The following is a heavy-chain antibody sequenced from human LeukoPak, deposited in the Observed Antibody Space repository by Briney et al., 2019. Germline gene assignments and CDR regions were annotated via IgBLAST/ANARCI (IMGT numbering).Heavy chain of an antibody. J-gene: IGHJ4*02. CDR2: IKQDGSEK. Sequence: PGGSLRLSCAASGFTFSSYWMTWVRQAPGKGLEWVANIKQDGSEKYYVDSVKGRFTISRDNAKNSLYLQMNSLRAEDAAVYYCAKVQQWLEPLTLAYYFDYWGQGTLVTVSS. V-gene: IGHV3-7*03. D-gene: IGHD6-19*01. CDR1: GFTFSSYW. CDR3: AKVQQWLEPLTLAYYFDY.